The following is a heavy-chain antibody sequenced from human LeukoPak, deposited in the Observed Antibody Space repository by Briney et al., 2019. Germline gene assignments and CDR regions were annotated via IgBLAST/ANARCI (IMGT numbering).Heavy chain of an antibody. J-gene: IGHJ4*02. CDR1: GYTFTGYY. CDR3: AREDDDSADTAMVTYSFGDY. D-gene: IGHD5-18*01. V-gene: IGHV7-4-1*02. Sequence: ASVKVSCKASGYTFTGYYMHWVRQAPGQGLEWMGWINTNTGNPTYAQGFTGRFVFSLDTSVSTAYLQISSLKAEDTAVYYCAREDDDSADTAMVTYSFGDYWGQGTLVTVSS. CDR2: INTNTGNP.